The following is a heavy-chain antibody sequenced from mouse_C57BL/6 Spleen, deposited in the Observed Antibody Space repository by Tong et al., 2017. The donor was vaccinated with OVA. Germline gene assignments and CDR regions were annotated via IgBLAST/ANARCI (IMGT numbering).Heavy chain of an antibody. CDR3: VREGDYYGSSLAY. CDR2: IRSKSNNYAT. Sequence: EVQLQESGGGLVQPKGSLKLSCAASGFSFNTYAMNWVRQAPGKGLEWVARIRSKSNNYATYYADSVKDRFTISRDDSQSMLYLQMNNLKTEDTAMYYCVREGDYYGSSLAYWGQGTLVTVSA. J-gene: IGHJ3*01. D-gene: IGHD1-1*01. V-gene: IGHV10-1*01. CDR1: GFSFNTYA.